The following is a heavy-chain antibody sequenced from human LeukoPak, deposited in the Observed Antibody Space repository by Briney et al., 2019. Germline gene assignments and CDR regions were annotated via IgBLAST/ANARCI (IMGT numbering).Heavy chain of an antibody. Sequence: SETLSLTCAVYGGSFSGYYWNWIRQPPGKGLEWIGEINHSGSTNYNPSLKSRVTISVDTSKNQFSLKLSSVTAADTAVYYCARGLRASFDPWGQGTLVTVFS. J-gene: IGHJ5*02. V-gene: IGHV4-34*01. CDR2: INHSGST. CDR1: GGSFSGYY. CDR3: ARGLRASFDP.